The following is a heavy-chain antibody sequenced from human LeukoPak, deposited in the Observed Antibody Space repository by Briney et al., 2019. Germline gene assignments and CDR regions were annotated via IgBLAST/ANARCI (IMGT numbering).Heavy chain of an antibody. CDR1: GGSISSYY. CDR2: IYYSGST. V-gene: IGHV4-59*01. CDR3: ARDSGNTGIAAAGTRWFDP. J-gene: IGHJ5*02. D-gene: IGHD6-13*01. Sequence: ASETLSLTCTVSGGSISSYYWSWIRQPPGKGLEWIGYIYYSGSTNYNPFLKSRVTISVDTSKNQFSLKLSSVTAADTAVYYCARDSGNTGIAAAGTRWFDPWGQGTLVTVSS.